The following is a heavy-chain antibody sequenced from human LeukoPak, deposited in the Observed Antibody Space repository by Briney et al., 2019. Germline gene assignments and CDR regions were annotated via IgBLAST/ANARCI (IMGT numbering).Heavy chain of an antibody. Sequence: SETLSLTCTVSGGSISGHYWSWIRQPPGKGLEWIGYIYYSGSTYYNPSLKSRVTISVDTSKNQFSLNLSSVTAADTAVYYCARYYYESSGYYILDYWGQGTLVTVSS. D-gene: IGHD3-22*01. J-gene: IGHJ4*02. CDR1: GGSISGHY. CDR2: IYYSGST. V-gene: IGHV4-59*11. CDR3: ARYYYESSGYYILDY.